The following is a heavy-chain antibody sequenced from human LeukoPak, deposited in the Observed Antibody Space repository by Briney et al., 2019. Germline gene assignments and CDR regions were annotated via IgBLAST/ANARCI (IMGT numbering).Heavy chain of an antibody. CDR3: ARVYGDYRTWDY. CDR1: GFTFSSYW. D-gene: IGHD4-17*01. V-gene: IGHV3-74*01. CDR2: INSDGSIT. Sequence: GGSLRLPCAASGFTFSSYWMHWVRQAPGKGLVWVSRINSDGSITNYADSVKGRFTISRDNAKNTLYLQLNSLRAEDTAVYYCARVYGDYRTWDYWGQGTLVTVSS. J-gene: IGHJ4*02.